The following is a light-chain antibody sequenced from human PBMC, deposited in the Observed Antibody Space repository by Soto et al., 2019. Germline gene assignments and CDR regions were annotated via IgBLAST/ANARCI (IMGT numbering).Light chain of an antibody. CDR2: GNN. J-gene: IGLJ3*02. CDR3: QSYDNYLRGGV. V-gene: IGLV1-40*01. Sequence: QSVLTQPPSVSGAPGRRVTISCSNIGAGFDVHWYQQLPGTGPKLLIFGNNRRPSGVPDRFSGSKSGTSASLAITGLQAEDEADYYCQSYDNYLRGGVFGGGTKVTVL. CDR1: SNIGAGFD.